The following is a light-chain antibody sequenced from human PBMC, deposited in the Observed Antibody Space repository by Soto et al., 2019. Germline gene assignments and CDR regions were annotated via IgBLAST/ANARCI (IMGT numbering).Light chain of an antibody. CDR1: QSVKNN. CDR2: GAS. V-gene: IGKV3-15*01. J-gene: IGKJ5*01. CDR3: QQYDNWPPIA. Sequence: EIVMTQSPATLSVSTGERATLSCRASQSVKNNLAWYQQKPGQAPRLLIYGASIRATGIPARFSGSGSGTEFTLTISSLQSEDFAVYYCQQYDNWPPIAFGQGTRLDIK.